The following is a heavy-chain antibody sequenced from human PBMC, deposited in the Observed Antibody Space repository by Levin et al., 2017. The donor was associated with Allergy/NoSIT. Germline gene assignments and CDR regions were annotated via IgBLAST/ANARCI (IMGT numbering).Heavy chain of an antibody. D-gene: IGHD2-15*01. CDR1: GGSISTDNW. V-gene: IGHV4-4*02. Sequence: PSETLSLTCAVSGGSISTDNWWSWIRQPPGEGLEWLGEIYRSGDTKHNPSLRSRVTMSVDKSKNHFSMKLSSVTTADTAVYYCATVEGLFCSGVSCSYSVHYWGQAALVTASS. CDR3: ATVEGLFCSGVSCSYSVHY. J-gene: IGHJ4*02. CDR2: IYRSGDT.